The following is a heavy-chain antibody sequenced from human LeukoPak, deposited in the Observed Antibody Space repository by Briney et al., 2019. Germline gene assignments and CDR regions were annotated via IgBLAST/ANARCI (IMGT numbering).Heavy chain of an antibody. V-gene: IGHV3-33*08. CDR2: IWDDGSNK. CDR3: ARDRAYSSRLFDN. CDR1: GFTFSSYG. J-gene: IGHJ4*02. Sequence: GGSLRLSCAASGFTFSSYGMHWVRQALGKGLEWVAVIWDDGSNKYYADSVKGRLTISRDNSKNTLYLQMNSLRAEDTAVYYCARDRAYSSRLFDNWGQGTLVTVSS. D-gene: IGHD6-13*01.